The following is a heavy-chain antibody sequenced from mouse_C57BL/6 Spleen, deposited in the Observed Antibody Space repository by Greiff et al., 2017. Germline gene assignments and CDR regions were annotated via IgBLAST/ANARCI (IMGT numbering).Heavy chain of an antibody. CDR1: GYSITSGYY. D-gene: IGHD4-1*01. Sequence: EVKLLESGPGLVKPSQSLSLTCSVTGYSITSGYYWNWIRQFPGNKLEWMGYISYDGSNNYNPSLKNRISLPLDTSKNPFFLKLNSVTTEDTATYYCAREGTGHWYFDVWGTGTTVTVSS. CDR2: ISYDGSN. J-gene: IGHJ1*03. CDR3: AREGTGHWYFDV. V-gene: IGHV3-6*01.